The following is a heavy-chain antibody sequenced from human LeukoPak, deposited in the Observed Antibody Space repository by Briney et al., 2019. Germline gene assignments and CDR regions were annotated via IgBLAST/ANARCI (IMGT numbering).Heavy chain of an antibody. CDR2: ISYDGSNK. V-gene: IGHV3-30-3*01. Sequence: GGSLRLSCAASGFTFSSYAMHWVRQAPGKGLEWVAVISYDGSNKYYADSVKGRFIISRDNSKNTLYLQMNSLRAEDTAVYYCARDSYWRDSYNPFDYWGQGTLVTVSS. J-gene: IGHJ4*02. CDR3: ARDSYWRDSYNPFDY. D-gene: IGHD5-24*01. CDR1: GFTFSSYA.